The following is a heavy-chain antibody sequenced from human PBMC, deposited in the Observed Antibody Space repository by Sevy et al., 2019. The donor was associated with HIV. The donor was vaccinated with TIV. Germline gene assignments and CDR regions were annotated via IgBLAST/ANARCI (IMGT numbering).Heavy chain of an antibody. D-gene: IGHD6-13*01. Sequence: SETLSLTCTVSGGFISSSSYYWGWIRQPPGKGLEWIGSIYYSGSTYYNPSLKSRVTISVDTSKNQFSLKLSSVTAADTAVYYCARRRGSSSWSYYYYYGMDVWGQGTTVTVSS. CDR2: IYYSGST. CDR3: ARRRGSSSWSYYYYYGMDV. J-gene: IGHJ6*02. CDR1: GGFISSSSYY. V-gene: IGHV4-39*01.